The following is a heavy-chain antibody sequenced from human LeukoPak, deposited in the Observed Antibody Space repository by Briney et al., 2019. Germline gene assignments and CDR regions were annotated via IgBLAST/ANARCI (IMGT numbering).Heavy chain of an antibody. CDR3: ARDDYDFWSGMGGYFDY. CDR2: IYTSGST. CDR1: GGSISSYY. J-gene: IGHJ4*02. D-gene: IGHD3-3*01. V-gene: IGHV4-4*07. Sequence: SETLSLTCTDSGGSISSYYWSWIRQPAGKGMKWIGRIYTSGSTNYNPSLKSRVTMSVGTSKNQFSLKLSSVTAADTAVYYCARDDYDFWSGMGGYFDYWGQGTLVTVSS.